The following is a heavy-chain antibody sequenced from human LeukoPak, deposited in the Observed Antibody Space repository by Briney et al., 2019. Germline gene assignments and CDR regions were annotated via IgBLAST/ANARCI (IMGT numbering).Heavy chain of an antibody. CDR1: GFTFSNYA. CDR2: ITSNGSTT. CDR3: ARGRGGYYDY. Sequence: GGSLRLSCAAYGFTFSNYAMHWVRQAPGKGLEFVSVITSNGSTTYYASSVTAIFTISRDNSKNTMYLQMGSLRAEDMAVYYCARGRGGYYDYWGQGALVTVSS. J-gene: IGHJ4*02. D-gene: IGHD3-22*01. V-gene: IGHV3-64*01.